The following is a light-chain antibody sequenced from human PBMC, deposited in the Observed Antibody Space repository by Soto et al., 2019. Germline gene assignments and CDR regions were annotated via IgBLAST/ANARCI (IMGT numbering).Light chain of an antibody. CDR3: SSHAGNNNYV. V-gene: IGLV2-8*01. Sequence: QSVLTQPPSAPGSVGQSVTISCTRTSSDVGAYNYVSWYQQHPGKAPKLMIYEVSKRPSGVPDRFSGSKSGYTASLTVSGFQAEDEADYYCSSHAGNNNYVFGTGTKLTVL. J-gene: IGLJ1*01. CDR1: SSDVGAYNY. CDR2: EVS.